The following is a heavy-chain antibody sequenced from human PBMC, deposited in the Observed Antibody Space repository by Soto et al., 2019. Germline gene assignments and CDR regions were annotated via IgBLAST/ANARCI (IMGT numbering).Heavy chain of an antibody. Sequence: QLQLQESGSGLVKPSQTLSLTCAVSGASISSGGSSWSWIRQAPGTGLEWIGYIYHSGITNYNTPLKSRVTISVDKSQNQFSLSLSFVTAADTAVYYCARGLAVRGSYGLDVWGQGTTVTVSS. V-gene: IGHV4-30-2*01. D-gene: IGHD3-10*01. CDR2: IYHSGIT. CDR3: ARGLAVRGSYGLDV. J-gene: IGHJ6*02. CDR1: GASISSGGSS.